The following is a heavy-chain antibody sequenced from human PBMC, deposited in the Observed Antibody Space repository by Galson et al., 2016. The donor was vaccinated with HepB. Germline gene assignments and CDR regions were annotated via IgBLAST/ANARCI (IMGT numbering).Heavy chain of an antibody. D-gene: IGHD1-26*01. J-gene: IGHJ1*01. V-gene: IGHV1-18*01. CDR1: GFIFTSYG. CDR2: ISGKNGNT. CDR3: ARDIVGDYRAEYLLH. Sequence: SVKVSCKASGFIFTSYGISWVRQAPGQGLEWMGWISGKNGNTDYEQKFQGRLTMSTDTSTSTAYMELRGLRSDDTAVYYCARDIVGDYRAEYLLHWGQGTLVSVSS.